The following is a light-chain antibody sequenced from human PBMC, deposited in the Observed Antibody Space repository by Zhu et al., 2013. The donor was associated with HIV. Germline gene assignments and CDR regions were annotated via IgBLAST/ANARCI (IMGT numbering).Light chain of an antibody. J-gene: IGKJ1*01. V-gene: IGKV3-20*01. CDR1: PSASTSY. CDR2: GAS. CDR3: QQYGSSLWT. Sequence: EIVLTQSPGTLSLSPGESATLSCRASPSASTSYFAWYQVKPGQSPRLLIYGASSRATGIPDRFSGSGSGTDFTLTISRLEPEDFAVYYCQQYGSSLWTFGQGTKVEIK.